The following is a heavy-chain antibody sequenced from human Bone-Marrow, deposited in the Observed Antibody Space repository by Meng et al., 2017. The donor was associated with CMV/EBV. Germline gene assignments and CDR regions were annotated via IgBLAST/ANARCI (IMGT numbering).Heavy chain of an antibody. CDR1: GFSVSSDY. J-gene: IGHJ6*02. CDR2: ISSSSSYI. Sequence: GGSLRLSCAVSGFSVSSDYMNWVRQAPGKGLEWVSFISSSSSYIYYADSVKGRFTISRDNAKNSLYLQMNSLRAEDTAVYYCARQQETFWSGYYSRYYYYGMDVWGQGTTVTVSS. CDR3: ARQQETFWSGYYSRYYYYGMDV. D-gene: IGHD3-3*01. V-gene: IGHV3-21*01.